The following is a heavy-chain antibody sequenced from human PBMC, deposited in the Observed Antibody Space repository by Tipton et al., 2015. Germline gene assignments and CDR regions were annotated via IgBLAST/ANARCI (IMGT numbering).Heavy chain of an antibody. CDR3: ARGDSSGPDY. V-gene: IGHV1-18*01. J-gene: IGHJ4*02. D-gene: IGHD6-19*01. CDR1: GYIFTSYG. CDR2: ISAYSGNT. Sequence: QLVQSGAEAKRPGASVKVSCKASGYIFTSYGITWVRQAPGQGLEWMGWISAYSGNTNYAQRFQGRVTMTSDTSTNTAYMELRSLRFDDTAVYYCARGDSSGPDYWGQGTLVTVSS.